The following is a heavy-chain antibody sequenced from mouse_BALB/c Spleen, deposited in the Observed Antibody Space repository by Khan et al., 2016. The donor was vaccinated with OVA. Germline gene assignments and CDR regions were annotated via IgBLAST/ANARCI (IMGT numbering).Heavy chain of an antibody. CDR3: TTSGYGSFAY. CDR1: GYTFTSYY. J-gene: IGHJ3*01. D-gene: IGHD2-2*01. Sequence: QVRLQQSGAELVKPGASVRLSCKASGYTFTSYYLYWVKQRPGQGLEWIGDINPSNGGTNFNEKFKSKATLTVDKSSSTAYIQLNSLTSEDSAVYYCTTSGYGSFAYWGQGTLVTVSA. CDR2: INPSNGGT. V-gene: IGHV1S81*02.